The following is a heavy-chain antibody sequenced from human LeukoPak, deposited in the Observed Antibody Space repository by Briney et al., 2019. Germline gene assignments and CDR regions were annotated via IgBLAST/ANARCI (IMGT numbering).Heavy chain of an antibody. V-gene: IGHV4-39*01. CDR1: GGSISSSSYY. Sequence: SETLSLTCTVSGGSISSSSYYWGWIRQPPGKGLEWIGSIYYSGSPYYNPSLKSRVTISVDTSKKQFSLKLSSVTAAGTAVYYCARHVGFITMVRGVINNNWFDPWGQGTLVTVSS. CDR2: IYYSGSP. J-gene: IGHJ5*02. CDR3: ARHVGFITMVRGVINNNWFDP. D-gene: IGHD3-10*01.